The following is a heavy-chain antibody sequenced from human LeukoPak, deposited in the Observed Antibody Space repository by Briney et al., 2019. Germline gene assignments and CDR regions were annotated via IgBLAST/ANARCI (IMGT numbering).Heavy chain of an antibody. Sequence: PGRSLRLSCAASGFTFSGYGMHWVRQASGKGLEWVAVISYDGSNKYYAESVKGRFTIAGDNSKNILYLQMNSLRADDTAVYYCAKVMEYDSSGYYGLQFVSWVQGTLAAVSS. CDR2: ISYDGSNK. CDR1: GFTFSGYG. D-gene: IGHD3-22*01. CDR3: AKVMEYDSSGYYGLQFVS. V-gene: IGHV3-30*18. J-gene: IGHJ4*02.